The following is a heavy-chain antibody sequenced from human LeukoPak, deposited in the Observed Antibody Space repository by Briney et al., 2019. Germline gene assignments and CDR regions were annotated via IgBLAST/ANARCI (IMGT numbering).Heavy chain of an antibody. J-gene: IGHJ4*02. V-gene: IGHV3-30*04. CDR2: ISYDGSNK. Sequence: GGSLRLSCAASGFTFSSYAIHWVRRAPGKGLEWVAVISYDGSNKYYADSVKGRFTVSRDNSKNTLYLQMNSLRGEDTAVYYCARDIVASGGRYFDHWGQGTLVTVSS. D-gene: IGHD2-15*01. CDR3: ARDIVASGGRYFDH. CDR1: GFTFSSYA.